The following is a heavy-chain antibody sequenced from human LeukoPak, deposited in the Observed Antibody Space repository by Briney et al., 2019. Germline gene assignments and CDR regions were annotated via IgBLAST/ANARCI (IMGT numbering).Heavy chain of an antibody. CDR1: GYTFTGYY. D-gene: IGHD2-2*01. CDR3: ATGYCSSTSCYRGVAPHYYGMDV. Sequence: ASVKVSCKASGYTFTGYYMHWVRQAPGQGLEWMGWINPNSGGTNYAQKFQGRVTMTRDTSINTAYMELSRLRSDDTAVYYCATGYCSSTSCYRGVAPHYYGMDVWGQGTTVTVSS. V-gene: IGHV1-2*02. CDR2: INPNSGGT. J-gene: IGHJ6*02.